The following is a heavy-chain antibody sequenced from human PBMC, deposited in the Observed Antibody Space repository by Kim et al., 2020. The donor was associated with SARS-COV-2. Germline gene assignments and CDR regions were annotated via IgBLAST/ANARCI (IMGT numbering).Heavy chain of an antibody. D-gene: IGHD1-26*01. J-gene: IGHJ4*02. V-gene: IGHV4-34*01. CDR3: AREPGGSYYFDY. CDR2: INHSGST. Sequence: SETLSLTCAVYGGSFSGYYWSWIRQPPGKGLEWIGEINHSGSTNYNPSLKSRVTISVDTSKNQFSLKLSSVTAADTAVYYCAREPGGSYYFDYWGQGTLVTVSS. CDR1: GGSFSGYY.